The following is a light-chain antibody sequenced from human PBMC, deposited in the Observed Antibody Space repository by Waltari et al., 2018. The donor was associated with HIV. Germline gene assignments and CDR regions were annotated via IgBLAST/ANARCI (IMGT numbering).Light chain of an antibody. V-gene: IGLV2-8*01. CDR3: ASYGGTNDLV. Sequence: QSALPQPPSASGSPGQSVAISCTRTSRAIGGYNYVSWYQQHPVKAPKLMIFAVTKRPSGVPDRFSGSKSGNTASLTGSGLQAEDEADYYCASYGGTNDLVFGGGTKLTVL. J-gene: IGLJ3*02. CDR2: AVT. CDR1: SRAIGGYNY.